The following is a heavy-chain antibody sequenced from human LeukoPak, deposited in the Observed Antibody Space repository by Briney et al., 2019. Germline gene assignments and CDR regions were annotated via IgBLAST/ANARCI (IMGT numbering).Heavy chain of an antibody. V-gene: IGHV4-61*05. D-gene: IGHD3-3*01. J-gene: IGHJ3*02. CDR1: GGSISSSSYY. Sequence: SETLSLTCTVSGGSISSSSYYWGWIRQPPGKGLEWIGYIYYSGSTNYNPSLKSRVTISVDTSKNQFSLKLSSVTAADTAVYYCARVLEQREDAFDIWGQGTMVTVSS. CDR3: ARVLEQREDAFDI. CDR2: IYYSGST.